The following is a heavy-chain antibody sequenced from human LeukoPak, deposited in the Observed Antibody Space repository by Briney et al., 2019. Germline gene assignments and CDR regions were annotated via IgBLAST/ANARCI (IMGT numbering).Heavy chain of an antibody. J-gene: IGHJ3*02. D-gene: IGHD6-19*01. CDR3: ARLHSSGWPLDSFDI. Sequence: PSQTLSLTCTVSGGSISTGSYYWNWFRQPAGKGLEWIGRIYTSGSTDYNPSLTSRVTVSLDTSKNQFSLKLSSMTAADTAVYYCARLHSSGWPLDSFDIWGQGTMITVSS. CDR2: IYTSGST. CDR1: GGSISTGSYY. V-gene: IGHV4-61*02.